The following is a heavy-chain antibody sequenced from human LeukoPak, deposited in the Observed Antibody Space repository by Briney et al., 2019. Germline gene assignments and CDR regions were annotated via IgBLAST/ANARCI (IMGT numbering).Heavy chain of an antibody. V-gene: IGHV3-30*03. CDR2: ISYDGSNK. D-gene: IGHD6-19*01. J-gene: IGHJ6*02. Sequence: PGESLKISCAASGFTFSSYGMHWVRQAPGKGLEWVAVISYDGSNKYYADSVKGRFTISRDNSKNTLYLQMNSLRAEDTAVYYCARWYSSGWPYYYYYGMDVWGQGTTVTVSS. CDR1: GFTFSSYG. CDR3: ARWYSSGWPYYYYYGMDV.